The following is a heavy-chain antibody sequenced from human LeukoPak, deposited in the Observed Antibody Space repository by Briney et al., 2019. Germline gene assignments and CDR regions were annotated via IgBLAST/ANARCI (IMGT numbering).Heavy chain of an antibody. CDR2: IYTSGST. Sequence: PSQTLPLTCTVSGGSISSGSYYWSWIRQPAGKGLEWIGRIYTSGSTNYNPSLKSRVTISVDTSKNQFSLKLSSVTAADTAVYYCARDGSSGGIDYWGQGTLVTVSS. V-gene: IGHV4-61*02. J-gene: IGHJ4*02. D-gene: IGHD6-19*01. CDR3: ARDGSSGGIDY. CDR1: GGSISSGSYY.